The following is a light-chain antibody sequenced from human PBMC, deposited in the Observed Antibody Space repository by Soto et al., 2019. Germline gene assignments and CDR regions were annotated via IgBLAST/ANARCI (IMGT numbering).Light chain of an antibody. J-gene: IGKJ1*01. CDR3: QQYKTYWT. CDR2: EAS. CDR1: QSVSSW. Sequence: DIQMTQSPSTLSASVGDRVTITCRASQSVSSWLAWFQQKPGKAPKLLIYEASSLQSGVSSRFSGGGSGTEFTLTISSLQPDDFATYYCQQYKTYWTFGPGTKVDI. V-gene: IGKV1-5*03.